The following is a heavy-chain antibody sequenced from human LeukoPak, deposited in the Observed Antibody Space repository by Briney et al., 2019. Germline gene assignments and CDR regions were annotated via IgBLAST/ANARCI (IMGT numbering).Heavy chain of an antibody. CDR3: AKDFRIGYSAHFDY. CDR2: IYENGGTT. V-gene: IGHV3-23*01. D-gene: IGHD2-21*01. J-gene: IGHJ4*02. CDR1: GFTFRSHA. Sequence: GESLRLSCVGSGFTFRSHAMSWVRQAPEKGLEFVSGIYENGGTTYYADSVKGRFSISRDNSKNTLYLQMDSLRGEDTAVYYCAKDFRIGYSAHFDYWGQGALVTVSS.